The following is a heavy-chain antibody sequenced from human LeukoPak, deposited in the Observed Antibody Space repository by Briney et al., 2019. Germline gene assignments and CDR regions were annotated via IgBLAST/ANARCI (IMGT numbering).Heavy chain of an antibody. V-gene: IGHV1-2*02. CDR1: GYTFTGYY. J-gene: IGHJ5*02. D-gene: IGHD3-10*01. CDR3: ARAGTSMVRGVILPNWFDP. Sequence: ASVKVSCKASGYTFTGYYMHWVRQAPGQGLEWMGWINPNSGGTNYAQKFQGRVTMTRDTSISTAYMELRSLRSDDTAVYYCARAGTSMVRGVILPNWFDPWGQGTLVTVSS. CDR2: INPNSGGT.